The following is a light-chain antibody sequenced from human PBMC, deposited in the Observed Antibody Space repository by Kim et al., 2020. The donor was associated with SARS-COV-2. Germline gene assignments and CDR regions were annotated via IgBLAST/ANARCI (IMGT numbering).Light chain of an antibody. CDR2: GKS. V-gene: IGLV2-18*02. Sequence: CTGSRGDVGSYFRVCWYQQPARMAALVVIDGKSSRPKGVAARFYGSKAGNTASLTISGLQAEDEADYYCSSHENRRKWVFGGGTQLNVL. CDR3: SSHENRRKWV. J-gene: IGLJ3*02. CDR1: RGDVGSYFR.